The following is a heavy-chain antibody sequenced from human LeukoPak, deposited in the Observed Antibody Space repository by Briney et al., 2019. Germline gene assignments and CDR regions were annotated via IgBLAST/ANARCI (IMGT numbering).Heavy chain of an antibody. CDR1: GFTFSSYA. Sequence: GGSLRLSCAACGFTFSSYAMSWVRQAPGKGLEWVSAISGSGGSTYYADSVKGRFTISRDNSKNTLYLQMNILRAEDTAVYYCAKGEMVRGVIIGYYYYMDVWGKGTTVTVSS. J-gene: IGHJ6*03. CDR2: ISGSGGST. CDR3: AKGEMVRGVIIGYYYYMDV. D-gene: IGHD3-10*01. V-gene: IGHV3-23*01.